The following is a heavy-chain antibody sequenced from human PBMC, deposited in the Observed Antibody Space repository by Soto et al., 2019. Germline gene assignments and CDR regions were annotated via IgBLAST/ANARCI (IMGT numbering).Heavy chain of an antibody. Sequence: GESLKISCKGSGYSFTSYWISWVRQMPGKGLEWMGRIDPSDSYTNYSPSFQGHVTISADKSISTAYLQWSSLKASDTAMYYCASLNRAAAGNYYYYGMDVSGQAPTVTVSS. D-gene: IGHD6-13*01. CDR1: GYSFTSYW. CDR2: IDPSDSYT. V-gene: IGHV5-10-1*01. J-gene: IGHJ6*02. CDR3: ASLNRAAAGNYYYYGMDV.